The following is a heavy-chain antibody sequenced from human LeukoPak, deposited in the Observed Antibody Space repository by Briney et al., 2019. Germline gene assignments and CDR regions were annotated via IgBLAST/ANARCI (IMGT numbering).Heavy chain of an antibody. V-gene: IGHV4-30-4*01. J-gene: IGHJ3*02. CDR1: GGSISSGDYY. CDR2: IYYSGST. CDR3: AREGIEYSSSSYAFDI. D-gene: IGHD6-6*01. Sequence: SETLSLTCTVSGGSISSGDYYWSWIRQPPGKGLEWIGCIYYSGSTYYNPSLKSRVTISVDTSKNQFSLKLSSVTAADTAVYYCAREGIEYSSSSYAFDIWGQGTMVTVSS.